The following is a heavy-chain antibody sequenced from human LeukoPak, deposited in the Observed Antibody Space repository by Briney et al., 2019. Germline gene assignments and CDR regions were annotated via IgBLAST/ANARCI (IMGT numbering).Heavy chain of an antibody. CDR2: IYYSGST. D-gene: IGHD1-26*01. V-gene: IGHV4-61*08. Sequence: SETLSLTCAVSGGSISSGGYYWSWIRQPPGKGLEWIGYIYYSGSTNYNPSLKSRVTISVDTSKNQFSLKLSSVAAADTAVYYCGSGKWVRLNYWGQGTLVTVSS. CDR3: GSGKWVRLNY. CDR1: GGSISSGGYY. J-gene: IGHJ4*02.